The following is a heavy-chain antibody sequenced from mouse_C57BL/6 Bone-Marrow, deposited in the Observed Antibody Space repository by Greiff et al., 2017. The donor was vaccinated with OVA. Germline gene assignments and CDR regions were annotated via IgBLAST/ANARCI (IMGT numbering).Heavy chain of an antibody. CDR1: GYTFTSYG. Sequence: QVQLQQSGAELARPGASVKLSCKASGYTFTSYGISWVKQRTGQGLEWIGEIYPRSGNTYYNEKFKGKATLTADKSSSTAYMELRRLTSEDSAVYFCARIPRFYGSSYWYFDVWGTGTTVTVSS. D-gene: IGHD1-1*01. CDR2: IYPRSGNT. CDR3: ARIPRFYGSSYWYFDV. V-gene: IGHV1-81*01. J-gene: IGHJ1*03.